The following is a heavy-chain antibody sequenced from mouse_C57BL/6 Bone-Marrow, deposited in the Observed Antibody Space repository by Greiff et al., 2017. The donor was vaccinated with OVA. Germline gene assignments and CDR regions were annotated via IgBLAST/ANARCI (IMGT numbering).Heavy chain of an antibody. J-gene: IGHJ4*01. CDR2: ISYDGSN. CDR3: ARFLLRRGAMDY. CDR1: GYSITSGYY. D-gene: IGHD1-1*01. Sequence: EVQLQESGPGLVKPSQSLSLTCSVTGYSITSGYYWNWIRQFPGNKLEWMGYISYDGSNNYNPSLKNRISITRDTSKNQFFLKLNSVTTEDTATYYCARFLLRRGAMDYWGQGTSVTVSS. V-gene: IGHV3-6*01.